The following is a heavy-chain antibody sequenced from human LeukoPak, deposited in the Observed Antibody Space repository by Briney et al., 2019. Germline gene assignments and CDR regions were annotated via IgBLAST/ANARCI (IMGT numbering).Heavy chain of an antibody. CDR1: GFTFSSYE. D-gene: IGHD3-3*01. V-gene: IGHV3-30*18. J-gene: IGHJ4*02. CDR2: ITYDGSNK. CDR3: VKGYYDFDY. Sequence: GGSLRLSCAASGFTFSSYEMNWVRQAPGKGLEWVAVITYDGSNKYYADSVKGRFAMSRDNSKNTLYLQMNSLRTEDTAAYYCVKGYYDFDYWGQGTLVTVSS.